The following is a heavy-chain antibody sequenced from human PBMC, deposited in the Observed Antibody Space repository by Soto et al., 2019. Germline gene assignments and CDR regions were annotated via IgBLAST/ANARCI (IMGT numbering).Heavy chain of an antibody. CDR3: ARALDYYGSGSYYNCYYYYGMDV. CDR2: IIPIFGTA. V-gene: IGHV1-69*13. J-gene: IGHJ6*02. CDR1: GGTFSSYA. Sequence: SVKVSCKASGGTFSSYAISWVRQAPGQGLEWMGGIIPIFGTANYAQKFQGRVTITADESTSTAYIELSSLRSEDTAVYYCARALDYYGSGSYYNCYYYYGMDVWGQGTTVTVSS. D-gene: IGHD3-10*01.